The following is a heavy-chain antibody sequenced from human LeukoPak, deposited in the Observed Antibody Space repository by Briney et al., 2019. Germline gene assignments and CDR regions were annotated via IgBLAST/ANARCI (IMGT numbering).Heavy chain of an antibody. Sequence: SETLSLTCTVSGGSISSYYWSWMRQPAGKGLEWIGRIYTSGSTNYNPSLKSRVTMSVDPSKNQFSLKLSSVTAADTAVYYCARARWGSGSYSALDYWGQGTLVTVSS. J-gene: IGHJ4*02. CDR3: ARARWGSGSYSALDY. CDR2: IYTSGST. V-gene: IGHV4-4*07. CDR1: GGSISSYY. D-gene: IGHD1-26*01.